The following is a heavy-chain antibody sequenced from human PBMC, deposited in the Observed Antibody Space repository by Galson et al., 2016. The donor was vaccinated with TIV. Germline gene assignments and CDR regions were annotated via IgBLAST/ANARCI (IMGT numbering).Heavy chain of an antibody. J-gene: IGHJ3*01. CDR2: TYCRSRCYY. CDR1: GDSVSSNSAA. Sequence: CAISGDSVSSNSAAWNWIRQSPSRGLEWLGRTYCRSRCYYDYAVSVKSRITIESDTSKNQFSLQLNSVTSEDTAVYYCARAAGRNGATCHATCVSFDFWGQGTKVTVSS. V-gene: IGHV6-1*01. CDR3: ARAAGRNGATCHATCVSFDF. D-gene: IGHD3-10*01.